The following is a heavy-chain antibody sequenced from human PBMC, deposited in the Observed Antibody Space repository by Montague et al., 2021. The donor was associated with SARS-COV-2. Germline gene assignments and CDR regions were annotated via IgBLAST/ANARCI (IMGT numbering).Heavy chain of an antibody. Sequence: SETLSLTCTVSGGSISSSSYSWRWIRQPPGQGLEWIGNNYHSGSTYYNPSLNSRVSISVDTSKNQFSLKLSSVTAADTAVYYCVRQPGQWLPREWFCFDPWGQGTLVTVSS. D-gene: IGHD6-19*01. CDR2: NYHSGST. CDR1: GGSISSSSYS. CDR3: VRQPGQWLPREWFCFDP. V-gene: IGHV4-39*01. J-gene: IGHJ5*02.